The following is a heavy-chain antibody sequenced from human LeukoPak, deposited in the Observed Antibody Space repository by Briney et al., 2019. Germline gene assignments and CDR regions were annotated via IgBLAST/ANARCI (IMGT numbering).Heavy chain of an antibody. CDR3: ANTGYNYEFDY. CDR1: GFTFSTYW. CDR2: INRDGSGI. J-gene: IGHJ4*02. D-gene: IGHD5-18*01. V-gene: IGHV3-74*01. Sequence: GGSLRLSCATSGFTFSTYWMHWVRQAPGKGLVWISRINRDGSGITYADSVKGRFTISRDNAKSILYLQMNSLRAEDTAVYYCANTGYNYEFDYWGQGTLVTVSS.